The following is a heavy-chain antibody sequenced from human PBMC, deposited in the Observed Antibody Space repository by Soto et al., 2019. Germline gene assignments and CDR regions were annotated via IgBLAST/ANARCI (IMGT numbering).Heavy chain of an antibody. CDR1: GFTFRSYA. J-gene: IGHJ4*02. CDR3: ARPTVAGRATDLDY. D-gene: IGHD6-19*01. Sequence: HPGGSLRLSCAASGFTFRSYAMHWVRQAPGKGLEWVAVISYDGSNKYYGDSVKGRFTISRDNSKNTLYLQMNSLRAEDTAVYYCARPTVAGRATDLDYWGQGTLVTVSS. V-gene: IGHV3-30-3*01. CDR2: ISYDGSNK.